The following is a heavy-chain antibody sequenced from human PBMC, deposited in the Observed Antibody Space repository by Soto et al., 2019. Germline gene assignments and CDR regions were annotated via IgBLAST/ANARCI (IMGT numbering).Heavy chain of an antibody. CDR3: TRHLADY. J-gene: IGHJ4*02. CDR2: IRSKPNNYAT. CDR1: GFTFSGSA. V-gene: IGHV3-73*01. Sequence: EVQLVESGGGLVQPGGSLKLSCAASGFTFSGSALHWVRQASGKGLEWVGRIRSKPNNYATAYAASLKGRFTISRDESKSTAYLQMNSLETEDTAVYYCTRHLADYWGQGTLVTVSS.